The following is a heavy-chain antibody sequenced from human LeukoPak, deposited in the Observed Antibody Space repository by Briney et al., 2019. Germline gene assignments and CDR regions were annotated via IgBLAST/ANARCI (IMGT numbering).Heavy chain of an antibody. CDR2: ISSSSSYI. V-gene: IGHV3-21*01. CDR3: ASDNDSSGYFHY. Sequence: GGSLRLSCAASGFTFSSYSMNWVRQAPGKGLEWVSSISSSSSYIYYADSVKGRFTISRDNAKNSLYLQMNSLRAEDTAVYYCASDNDSSGYFHYWGQGTLVTVSS. D-gene: IGHD3-22*01. CDR1: GFTFSSYS. J-gene: IGHJ4*02.